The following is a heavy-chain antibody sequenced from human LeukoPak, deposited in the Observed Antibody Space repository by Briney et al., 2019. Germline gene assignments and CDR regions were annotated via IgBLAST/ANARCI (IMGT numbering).Heavy chain of an antibody. CDR3: ARLQPLVIPAAKLGFDY. CDR1: GFSFSNYA. J-gene: IGHJ4*02. CDR2: IGGSIGST. Sequence: PGGSLRLSCAASGFSFSNYAMSWVRQGPGKGLEWVSAIGGSIGSTFYTDSVKGRFTISRDNSRDRIYLQMNSLRTDDTAVYYCARLQPLVIPAAKLGFDYWGQGTLVTVSS. V-gene: IGHV3-23*01. D-gene: IGHD2-2*01.